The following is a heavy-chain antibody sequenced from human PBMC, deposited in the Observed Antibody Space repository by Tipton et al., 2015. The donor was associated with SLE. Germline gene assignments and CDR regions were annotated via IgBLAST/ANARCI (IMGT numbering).Heavy chain of an antibody. CDR2: T. Sequence: TYYNPSLKSRVTISVDTSKNQFSLKLRSVTAADTAVYYCARLPDYFDHWCQGALVTVSS. J-gene: IGHJ4*02. V-gene: IGHV4-39*07. CDR3: ARLPDYFDH.